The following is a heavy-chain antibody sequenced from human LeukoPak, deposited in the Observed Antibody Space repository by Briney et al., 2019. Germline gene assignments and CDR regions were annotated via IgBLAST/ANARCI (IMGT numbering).Heavy chain of an antibody. CDR2: MNPNSGNT. J-gene: IGHJ6*02. CDR1: GYTFTSYG. CDR3: ARGTILRFLEWLTESILRFDQKYYYYGMDV. V-gene: IGHV1-8*02. D-gene: IGHD3-3*01. Sequence: ASVKVSCKASGYTFTSYGISWVRQAPGQGLEWMGWMNPNSGNTGYAQKFQGRVTMTRNTSISTAYMELSSLRSEDTAVYYCARGTILRFLEWLTESILRFDQKYYYYGMDVWGQGTTVTVSS.